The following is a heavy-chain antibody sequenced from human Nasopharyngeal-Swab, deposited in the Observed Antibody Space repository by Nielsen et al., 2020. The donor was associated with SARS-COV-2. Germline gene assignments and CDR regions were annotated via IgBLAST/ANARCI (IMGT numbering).Heavy chain of an antibody. CDR2: IIPIFGTT. V-gene: IGHV1-69*13. CDR1: GYTFINFG. D-gene: IGHD2-2*01. Sequence: SVKVSCKASGYTFINFGISWVRQAPGQGLEWMGGIIPIFGTTNYAQKFQGRFTITADDSTSTAYMELSSLRSEDTAVYYCAREQSRYCSSTSCFYQYRGQGTLVTVSS. J-gene: IGHJ4*02. CDR3: AREQSRYCSSTSCFYQY.